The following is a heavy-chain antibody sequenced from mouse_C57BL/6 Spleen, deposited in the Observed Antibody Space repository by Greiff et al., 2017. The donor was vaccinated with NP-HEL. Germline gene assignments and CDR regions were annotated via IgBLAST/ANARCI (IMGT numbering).Heavy chain of an antibody. Sequence: LQESGAELVRPGTSVKMSCKASGYTFTNYWIGWAKQRPGHGLEWIGDIYPGGGYTNYNEKFKGKATLTADKSSSTAYMQFSSLTSEDSAIYYCARKDYGRRYFDYWGQGTTLTVSS. V-gene: IGHV1-63*01. CDR2: IYPGGGYT. D-gene: IGHD1-1*02. J-gene: IGHJ2*01. CDR1: GYTFTNYW. CDR3: ARKDYGRRYFDY.